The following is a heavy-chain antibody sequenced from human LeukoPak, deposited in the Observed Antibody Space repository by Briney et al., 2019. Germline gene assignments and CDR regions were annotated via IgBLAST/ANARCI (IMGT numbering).Heavy chain of an antibody. D-gene: IGHD4-17*01. V-gene: IGHV3-49*04. J-gene: IGHJ6*02. CDR1: GFTFGDYA. CDR2: IRSKACGGTT. Sequence: AGGSLRLPCTASGFTFGDYAMSWVRQAPGKGLEWVGFIRSKACGGTTEYAASVKGRFTISRDDSKSIAYLQMNSLKTEDTAVYYCTRYGDYFGNYYYYGMDVWGQGTTVTVSS. CDR3: TRYGDYFGNYYYYGMDV.